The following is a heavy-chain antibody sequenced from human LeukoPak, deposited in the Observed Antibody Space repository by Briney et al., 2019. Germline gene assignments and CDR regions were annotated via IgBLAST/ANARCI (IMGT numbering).Heavy chain of an antibody. J-gene: IGHJ5*02. V-gene: IGHV3-48*02. CDR2: ISSSSSTI. D-gene: IGHD3-10*01. CDR1: GFTFSSYA. Sequence: GGSLRLSCAASGFTFSSYAMSWVRQAPGKGLEWVSAISSSSSTIYYADSVKGRFTISRDNAKNSLYLQMNSLRDEDTAVYYCARGLVTMVQGVIHNWFDPWGQGTLVTVSS. CDR3: ARGLVTMVQGVIHNWFDP.